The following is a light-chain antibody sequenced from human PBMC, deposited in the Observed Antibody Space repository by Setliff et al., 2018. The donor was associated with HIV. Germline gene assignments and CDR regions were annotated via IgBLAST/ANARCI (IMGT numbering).Light chain of an antibody. J-gene: IGLJ1*01. CDR1: SSDVGGYYS. Sequence: QSVLAQPASVSGSPGQSITISCTGISSDVGGYYSVSWCQQHPGKAPKLMIYDVINRPSGVSNRFSGSRSGNTASLTISGLQVEDEADYYCSSYTTSSTLYVFGPGTKGTV. V-gene: IGLV2-14*03. CDR2: DVI. CDR3: SSYTTSSTLYV.